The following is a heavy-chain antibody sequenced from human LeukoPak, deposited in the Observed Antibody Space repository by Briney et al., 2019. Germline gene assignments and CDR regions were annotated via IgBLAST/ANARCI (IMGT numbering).Heavy chain of an antibody. CDR3: ARVGATTPYYYMDA. V-gene: IGHV4-4*07. CDR1: GGSISSYY. Sequence: PSETLSLTCTVSGGSISSYYWSWIRQPAGKGLEWIGRIYTSGGTNYNPSLKSRVTMSVDTSKNQFSLKLSSVTAADTAVYYCARVGATTPYYYMDAWGKGTTVTVSS. CDR2: IYTSGGT. J-gene: IGHJ6*03. D-gene: IGHD1-26*01.